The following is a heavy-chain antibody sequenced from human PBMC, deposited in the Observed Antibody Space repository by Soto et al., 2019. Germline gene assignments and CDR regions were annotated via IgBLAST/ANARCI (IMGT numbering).Heavy chain of an antibody. CDR3: AVSRYCRSSSCYFYYYHGMDV. V-gene: IGHV4-31*03. J-gene: IGHJ6*02. D-gene: IGHD2-2*01. CDR2: IYYTRRT. CDR1: GGSISTGDYY. Sequence: PSETLSLTCTDSGGSISTGDYYCSWIRQDPGKGLEWIGYIYYTRRTSYNPSLKSRITISLDSSKNQFSVRLSSVTAADTAVYYCAVSRYCRSSSCYFYYYHGMDVWGQGTTVTVSS.